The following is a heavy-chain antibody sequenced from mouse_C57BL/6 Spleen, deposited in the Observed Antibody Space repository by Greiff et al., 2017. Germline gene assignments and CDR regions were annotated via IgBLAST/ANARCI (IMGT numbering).Heavy chain of an antibody. CDR1: GYTFTSYW. V-gene: IGHV1-50*01. J-gene: IGHJ3*01. CDR2: IDPSDSYT. CDR3: ARGEGELGFAY. Sequence: QVQLQQPGAELVKPGASVKLSCKASGYTFTSYWMQWVKQRPGQGLEWIGEIDPSDSYTNYNQKFKGKATLTVDTSSSTAYMQLSSLTSEDAAVYYCARGEGELGFAYWGQVTLVTVSA.